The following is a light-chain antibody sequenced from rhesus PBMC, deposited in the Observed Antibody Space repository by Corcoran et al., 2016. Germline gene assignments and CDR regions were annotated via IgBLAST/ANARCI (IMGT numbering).Light chain of an antibody. CDR3: LQSSIWPLT. V-gene: IGKV1-38*01. J-gene: IGKJ4*01. Sequence: DIQMTQSPSSLSASVGDRVTITCRASQGISSYLAWYQQKPGKAPKLLIYAASTSQSGVPSRFSGSGSGTDFTLTISSLEPEDVGVYFCLQSSIWPLTFGGGTKVELK. CDR1: QGISSY. CDR2: AAS.